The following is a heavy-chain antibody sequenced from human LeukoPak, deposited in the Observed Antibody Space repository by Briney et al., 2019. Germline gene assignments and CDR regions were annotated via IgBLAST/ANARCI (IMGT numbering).Heavy chain of an antibody. V-gene: IGHV3-53*01. CDR3: ARDISPLRYFDWLPLDY. CDR1: GFTVSNNY. D-gene: IGHD3-9*01. CDR2: IYSGGRT. J-gene: IGHJ4*02. Sequence: GGSLRLSCAVSGFTVSNNYMNWVRQAPGKGLEWVSIIYSGGRTYYADSAKGRFTISRDIFKNTVYPQMNSLRAEDTALYYCARDISPLRYFDWLPLDYWGQGTLVTVSS.